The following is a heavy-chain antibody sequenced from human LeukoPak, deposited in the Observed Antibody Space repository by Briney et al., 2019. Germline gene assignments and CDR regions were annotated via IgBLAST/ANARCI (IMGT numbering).Heavy chain of an antibody. J-gene: IGHJ4*02. D-gene: IGHD3-3*01. CDR1: GGSTNSGSYY. V-gene: IGHV4-39*01. CDR2: IYYSGST. Sequence: PSETLSLTCTVSGGSTNSGSYYWGWIRQPPGKGLEWIGSIYYSGSTYYNPSLESRITISVDTSKNRFSLKLNSVTAADTAVYYCARLTRITISGVVITPFDSWGQGTLVTVSS. CDR3: ARLTRITISGVVITPFDS.